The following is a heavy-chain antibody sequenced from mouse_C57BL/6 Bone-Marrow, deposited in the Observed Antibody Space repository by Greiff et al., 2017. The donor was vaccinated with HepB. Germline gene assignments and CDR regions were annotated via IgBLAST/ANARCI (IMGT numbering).Heavy chain of an antibody. CDR3: ARHRDDPAWFAY. CDR1: GFTFSSYG. CDR2: ISSGGSYT. Sequence: EVKLEESGGDLVKPGGSLKLSCAASGFTFSSYGMSWVRQTPDKRLEWVATISSGGSYTYYPDSVKGRFTISRDNAKNTLYLQMSSLKSEDTAMYYCARHRDDPAWFAYWGQGTLVTVSA. J-gene: IGHJ3*01. V-gene: IGHV5-6*02. D-gene: IGHD2-14*01.